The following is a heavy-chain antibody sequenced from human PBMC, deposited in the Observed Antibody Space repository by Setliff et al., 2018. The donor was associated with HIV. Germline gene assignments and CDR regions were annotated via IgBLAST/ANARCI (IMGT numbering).Heavy chain of an antibody. CDR3: ARVRLRVPPSIFDY. Sequence: NPSETLSLTCTVSGGSISSYYWSWIRQPPGKGLEWIGYIYYSGSTNYNPSLKSRVTISTDTSKNQFSLRLNSVTAADTAVYYCARVRLRVPPSIFDYWGQGARVTVSS. V-gene: IGHV4-59*12. D-gene: IGHD2-2*01. CDR1: GGSISSYY. J-gene: IGHJ4*02. CDR2: IYYSGST.